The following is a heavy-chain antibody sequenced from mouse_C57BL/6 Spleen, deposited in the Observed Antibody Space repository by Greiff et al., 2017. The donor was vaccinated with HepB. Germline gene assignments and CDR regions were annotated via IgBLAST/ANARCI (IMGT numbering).Heavy chain of an antibody. CDR3: ASVTTRAY. Sequence: VQLQQSGPELVKPGASVKISCKASGYAFSSSWMNWVKQRPGKGLEWIGRIYPGDGDTNYNGKFKGKATLTADKSSSTAYMQLSSLTSEDSAVYFCASVTTRAYWGQGTLVTVSA. CDR1: GYAFSSSW. D-gene: IGHD2-1*01. V-gene: IGHV1-82*01. CDR2: IYPGDGDT. J-gene: IGHJ3*01.